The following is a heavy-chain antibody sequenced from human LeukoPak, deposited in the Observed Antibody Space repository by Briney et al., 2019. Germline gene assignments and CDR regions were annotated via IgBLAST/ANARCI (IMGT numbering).Heavy chain of an antibody. Sequence: PGGSLRLSCAPSGFTFDDYGMSWVRQAPGKGLEWVSGINWNGGSKGYADSVKGRFTISRDNAKNYLYLQMNSLRAEDTALYYCAREIRVAAAGIFDPWGQGTLVTVSS. D-gene: IGHD6-13*01. CDR3: AREIRVAAAGIFDP. CDR2: INWNGGSK. V-gene: IGHV3-20*04. CDR1: GFTFDDYG. J-gene: IGHJ5*02.